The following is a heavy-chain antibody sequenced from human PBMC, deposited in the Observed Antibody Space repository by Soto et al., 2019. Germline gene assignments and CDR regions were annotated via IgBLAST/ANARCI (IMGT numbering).Heavy chain of an antibody. CDR1: GFTFSTYG. CDR3: AKKGYYGSGSYYYGMDV. D-gene: IGHD3-10*01. J-gene: IGHJ6*02. CDR2: TSFDGSNK. Sequence: QVQLVESGGGVVQPGRSLRLSCAASGFTFSTYGMHWVRQAPGMGLEWVAVTSFDGSNKYYADSVKGRFTISRDNSKNTLYLQMISLRAEDTAVYYCAKKGYYGSGSYYYGMDVWGQGTTVTVSS. V-gene: IGHV3-30*18.